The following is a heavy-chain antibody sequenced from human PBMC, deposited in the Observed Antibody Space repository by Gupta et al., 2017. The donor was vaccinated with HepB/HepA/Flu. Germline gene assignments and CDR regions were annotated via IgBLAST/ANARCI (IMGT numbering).Heavy chain of an antibody. J-gene: IGHJ6*02. Sequence: QVQLVQSGAEVKKPGASVKVSCKASGYTFTSYYMHWVRQAPGQGLEWMGIINPSGGSTSYAQKFQGRVTMTRDTSTSTVYMELSSLRSEDTAVYYCARGADAHMKGYYYGMDVWGQGTTVTVSS. CDR1: GYTFTSYY. CDR3: ARGADAHMKGYYYGMDV. CDR2: INPSGGST. V-gene: IGHV1-46*01.